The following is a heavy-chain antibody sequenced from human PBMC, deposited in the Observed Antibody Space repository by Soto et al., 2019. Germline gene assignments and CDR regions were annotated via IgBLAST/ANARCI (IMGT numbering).Heavy chain of an antibody. CDR3: ARDRSAVAGSYYYYYGMDV. CDR2: ISYDGSNK. J-gene: IGHJ6*02. V-gene: IGHV3-30-3*01. D-gene: IGHD6-19*01. CDR1: GFTFSSYA. Sequence: ESGGGVVQPGRSLRLSCAASGFTFSSYAMHWVRQAPGKGLEWVAVISYDGSNKYYADSVKGRFTISRDNSKNTLYLQMNSLRAEDTAVYYCARDRSAVAGSYYYYYGMDVWGQGTTVTVSS.